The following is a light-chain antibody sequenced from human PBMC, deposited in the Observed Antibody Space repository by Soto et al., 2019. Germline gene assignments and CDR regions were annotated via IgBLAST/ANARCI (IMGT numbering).Light chain of an antibody. Sequence: DIQMTQSPSTLSASVGDRVTITCRASQSISSWLAWYQQKPGKAPKLLIYDASSLESGVPSRLRGIASGTEFSLPIRSLQPDVFAASFGHQYDSYSRTCGQGTKVEIK. V-gene: IGKV1-5*01. J-gene: IGKJ1*01. CDR2: DAS. CDR3: HQYDSYSRT. CDR1: QSISSW.